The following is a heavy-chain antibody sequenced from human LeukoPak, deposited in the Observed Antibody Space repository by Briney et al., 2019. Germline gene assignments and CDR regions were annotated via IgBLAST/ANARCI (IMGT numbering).Heavy chain of an antibody. D-gene: IGHD4-11*01. Sequence: PSETLSLTCTVSGGSISSYYWSWIRQPPGKGLEWIGYIFYSGSTNYNPSLKSRVTISVDTSKNQFSLKLSSVTAADTAVYYCAGETTMCAFDIWGQGTMVTVSS. CDR2: IFYSGST. V-gene: IGHV4-59*01. J-gene: IGHJ3*02. CDR1: GGSISSYY. CDR3: AGETTMCAFDI.